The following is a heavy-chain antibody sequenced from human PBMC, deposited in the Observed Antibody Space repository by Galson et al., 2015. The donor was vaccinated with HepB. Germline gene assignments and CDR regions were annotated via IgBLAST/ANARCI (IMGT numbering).Heavy chain of an antibody. CDR1: GFTFSDYY. D-gene: IGHD2-15*01. V-gene: IGHV3-11*06. CDR2: ISSSSSYT. Sequence: SLRLSCAASGFTFSDYYMSWIRQAPGKGLEWVSYISSSSSYTNYADSVKGRFTISRDNAKNSLYLQMNSLRAEDTAVYYCARPPGYCSGGSCFFQHWGQGTLVTVSS. CDR3: ARPPGYCSGGSCFFQH. J-gene: IGHJ1*01.